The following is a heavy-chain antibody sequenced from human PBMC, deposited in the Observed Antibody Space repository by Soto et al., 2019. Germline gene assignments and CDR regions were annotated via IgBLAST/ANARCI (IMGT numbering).Heavy chain of an antibody. V-gene: IGHV4-39*07. D-gene: IGHD3-3*01. Sequence: SETLSLTCTVSGGSISSSGYYWGWIRQTPGKGLEWIGSIYYSGSTYYNPSLKSRVTISVDTSKNQFSLKLSSVTAADTAVYYCARVGYYDFWSGYSPENWFDPWGQGTLVTVSS. CDR1: GGSISSSGYY. CDR3: ARVGYYDFWSGYSPENWFDP. J-gene: IGHJ5*02. CDR2: IYYSGST.